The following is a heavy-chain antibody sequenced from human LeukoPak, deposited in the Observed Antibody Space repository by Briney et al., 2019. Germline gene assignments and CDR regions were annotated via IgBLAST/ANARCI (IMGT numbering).Heavy chain of an antibody. CDR2: VSASSGST. Sequence: ASVKVSCKASGYTFTTYGITWVRQAPGQGLEWVGWVSASSGSTYCAEKFQGRAAMTTETSATTAYMELRSLRSDDTAVYYCARGYLKDYIEYWGQGTLVTVSS. CDR3: ARGYLKDYIEY. J-gene: IGHJ4*02. V-gene: IGHV1-18*01. D-gene: IGHD4/OR15-4a*01. CDR1: GYTFTTYG.